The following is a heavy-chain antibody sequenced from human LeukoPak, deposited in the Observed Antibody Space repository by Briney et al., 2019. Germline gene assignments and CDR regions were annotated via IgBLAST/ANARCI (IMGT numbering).Heavy chain of an antibody. J-gene: IGHJ5*02. CDR2: ISYTGVS. Sequence: SETLSLTCSVSGVSISRSYWIWIRQTPGKGLEWIGYISYTGVSSYNPSLKSRVTIPVDTSKNQFSLNVSSVTAADTAVYYCARLPEGGYATSLGWIGPWGQGTRVTVSS. CDR1: GVSISRSY. D-gene: IGHD5-24*01. CDR3: ARLPEGGYATSLGWIGP. V-gene: IGHV4-59*08.